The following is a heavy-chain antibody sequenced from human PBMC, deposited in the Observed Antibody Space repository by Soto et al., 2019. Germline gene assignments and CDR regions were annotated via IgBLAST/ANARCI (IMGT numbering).Heavy chain of an antibody. J-gene: IGHJ5*02. CDR3: ARGGNWFDP. CDR2: IDQGGGEK. V-gene: IGHV3-7*02. CDR1: GFSFSTYW. Sequence: EVQLVESGGGLVQPGGSLRLSCAASGFSFSTYWMAWVRQAPGKGLEWVANIDQGGGEKYYVDSVRGRFTISRDNAKXSLYLQMNSLRAEDXXXXXXARGGNWFDPWGQGTLVSVSS. D-gene: IGHD3-16*01.